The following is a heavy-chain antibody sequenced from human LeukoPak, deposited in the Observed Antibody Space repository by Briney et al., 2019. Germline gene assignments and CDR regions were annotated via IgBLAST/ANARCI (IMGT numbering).Heavy chain of an antibody. V-gene: IGHV3-74*01. CDR3: ARDWDYYGSGSPHYDY. J-gene: IGHJ4*02. D-gene: IGHD3-10*01. CDR1: GFTFSSYW. CDR2: INTDGSST. Sequence: GSLRRSCAASGFTFSSYWMHWVRQAPGKGLVWLSRINTDGSSTSYADSVKGRFTISRDNAKNTLYLQMNSLRAVDTAVYYCARDWDYYGSGSPHYDYWGQGTLVTVSS.